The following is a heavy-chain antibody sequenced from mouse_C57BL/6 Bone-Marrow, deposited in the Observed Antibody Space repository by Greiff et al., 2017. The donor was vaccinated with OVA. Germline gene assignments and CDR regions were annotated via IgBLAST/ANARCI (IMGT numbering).Heavy chain of an antibody. CDR1: GYAFTNYL. D-gene: IGHD2-2*01. Sequence: QVQLQQSGAELVRPGTSVKVSCKASGYAFTNYLIEWVKQRPGQGLEWIGVINPGSGGTNYNEKFKGKATLTADKSSSTAYMQLSSLTSEDSAVYFCASRSIRLRRRSYYAMDYWGQGTSVTVSS. J-gene: IGHJ4*01. V-gene: IGHV1-54*01. CDR3: ASRSIRLRRRSYYAMDY. CDR2: INPGSGGT.